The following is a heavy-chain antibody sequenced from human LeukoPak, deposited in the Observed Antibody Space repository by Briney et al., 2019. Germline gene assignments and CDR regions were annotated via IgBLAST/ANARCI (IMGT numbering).Heavy chain of an antibody. CDR3: ARDRDIDVVTSALRGWFDG. CDR2: ISPNSGST. V-gene: IGHV1-2*02. Sequence: ASASVSCKASGYSFTGYYMHWVRPAPGQGLEWMGWISPNSGSTTYAQRFQGRVSMTRDTSIRTVYIELNRLTSDDTALYYCARDRDIDVVTSALRGWFDGWGQGTLVTVSS. CDR1: GYSFTGYY. D-gene: IGHD2-2*01. J-gene: IGHJ5*02.